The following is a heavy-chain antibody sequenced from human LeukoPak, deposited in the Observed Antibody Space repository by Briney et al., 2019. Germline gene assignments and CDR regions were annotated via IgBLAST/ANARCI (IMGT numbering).Heavy chain of an antibody. D-gene: IGHD6-13*01. CDR2: IYYSGNT. CDR3: ARHGHSAADDY. J-gene: IGHJ4*02. Sequence: SETLSLTCTVSGGSISTYYWSWIRQPPGKGLEWIGYIYYSGNTNFNPALKSRVTMSVDTSKNQFSLKLSSVTAADTAVYYRARHGHSAADDYWGQGTLVTVSS. CDR1: GGSISTYY. V-gene: IGHV4-59*08.